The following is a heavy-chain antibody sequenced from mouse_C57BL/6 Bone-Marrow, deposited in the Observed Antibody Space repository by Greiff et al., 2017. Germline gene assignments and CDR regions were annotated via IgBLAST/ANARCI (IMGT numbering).Heavy chain of an antibody. CDR1: GYAFSSSW. CDR2: IYPGDGDT. D-gene: IGHD1-1*01. CDR3: AGSSNWYFDV. J-gene: IGHJ1*03. Sequence: QVQLQQSGPELVKPGASVKISCKASGYAFSSSWMNWVKQRPGKGLEWIGRIYPGDGDTNYNGKFKGKATLTADKSSSTAYMQLSSLTSEDSAVYVCAGSSNWYFDVWGTGTTVTVSS. V-gene: IGHV1-82*01.